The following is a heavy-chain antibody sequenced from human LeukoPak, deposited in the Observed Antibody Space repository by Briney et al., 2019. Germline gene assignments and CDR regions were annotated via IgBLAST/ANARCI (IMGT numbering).Heavy chain of an antibody. CDR2: IKVDGSEI. CDR1: GFTFSMYW. J-gene: IGHJ6*02. V-gene: IGHV3-7*01. Sequence: GRSLRLSCAASGFTFSMYWRSWVRQAPGKGPEWVANIKVDGSEIYYVDSVKGRFTISRDNAKNSLYLQMNSLRAEDTAVYYCTRDRQGPRLYEMDIWGQGTTVTVSS. CDR3: TRDRQGPRLYEMDI. D-gene: IGHD2-8*01.